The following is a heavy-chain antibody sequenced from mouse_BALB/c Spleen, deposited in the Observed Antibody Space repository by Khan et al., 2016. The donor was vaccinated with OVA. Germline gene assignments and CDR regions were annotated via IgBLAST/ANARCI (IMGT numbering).Heavy chain of an antibody. Sequence: EVELVESGGGFMQPGGSLTLSCATSGFTFTDYYMYWVRQTPEKRLEWVAYISNRGTTPYSSDTVRGRFTISRDNAKNTLYLQMSRLQSEDTAIYYGAREGDGGGLAYWGQGTLVTVSA. CDR1: GFTFTDYY. J-gene: IGHJ3*01. CDR3: AREGDGGGLAY. V-gene: IGHV5-12*02. D-gene: IGHD1-1*02. CDR2: ISNRGTTP.